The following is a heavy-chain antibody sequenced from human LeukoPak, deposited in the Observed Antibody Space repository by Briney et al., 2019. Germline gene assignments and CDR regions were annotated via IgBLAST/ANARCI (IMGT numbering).Heavy chain of an antibody. J-gene: IGHJ4*02. CDR1: GGSISSGSYY. Sequence: PSETLSLTCTVSGGSISSGSYYWSWTRQPAGKGLEWIGRIYTSGSTNYNPSLKSRVTISVDTSKNQFSLKLSSVTAADTAVYYCAGVGYSYGSNYFDYWGQGTLVTVSS. CDR2: IYTSGST. D-gene: IGHD5-18*01. CDR3: AGVGYSYGSNYFDY. V-gene: IGHV4-61*02.